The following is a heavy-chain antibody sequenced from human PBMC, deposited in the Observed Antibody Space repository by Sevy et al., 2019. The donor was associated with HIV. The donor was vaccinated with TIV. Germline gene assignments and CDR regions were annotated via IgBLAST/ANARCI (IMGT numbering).Heavy chain of an antibody. CDR3: ARXNTDXYGXXX. V-gene: IGHV5-51*01. CDR1: XXXFXSXX. Sequence: GESLKISCKGSXXXFXSXXIGWVRQMPGKGLEWMGIIYPGDSDTRYSPSFQGQVTISADKSISTAYLQWSSLKASDTAXYYCARXNTDXYGXXXXGQGTTVTVSS. J-gene: IGHJ6*02. CDR2: IYPGDSDT. D-gene: IGHD4-17*01.